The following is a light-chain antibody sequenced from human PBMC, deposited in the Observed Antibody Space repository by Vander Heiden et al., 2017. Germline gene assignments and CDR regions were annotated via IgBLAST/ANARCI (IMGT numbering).Light chain of an antibody. J-gene: IGLJ1*01. CDR3: SSYTRSSFYV. CDR1: SSDIGAYNY. V-gene: IGLV2-14*03. CDR2: DVS. Sequence: QSTLPQPASVSVSPGQSLTISCTGTSSDIGAYNYVAWNQQHPGKAPKLMIYDVSNRPSGVSNRFSGSKSGNTASLTISGLQAEDEADYYCSSYTRSSFYVFGTATKVTVL.